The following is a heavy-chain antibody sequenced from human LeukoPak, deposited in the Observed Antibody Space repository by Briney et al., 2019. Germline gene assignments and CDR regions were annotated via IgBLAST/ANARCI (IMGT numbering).Heavy chain of an antibody. V-gene: IGHV3-33*01. J-gene: IGHJ4*02. Sequence: GGSLRLSCAASGFTFSSYGMHWVRQAPGKGLEWVAVIWYDVSNKYYADSVKGRFTISRDNSKNTLYLQMNSLRAEDTALYYCARGDLHRGWGYSGREPEFDYWGQGTLVTVSS. D-gene: IGHD2-15*01. CDR3: ARGDLHRGWGYSGREPEFDY. CDR2: IWYDVSNK. CDR1: GFTFSSYG.